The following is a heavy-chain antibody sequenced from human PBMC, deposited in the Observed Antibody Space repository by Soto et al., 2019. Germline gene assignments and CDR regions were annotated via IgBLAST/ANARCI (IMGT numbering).Heavy chain of an antibody. V-gene: IGHV5-10-1*01. CDR2: IDPSDSYT. Sequence: LGESLKISCKGSGYSFTSYWISWVRQMPGKGLEWMGRIDPSDSYTNYSPSFQGHVTISADKSISTAYLQWSSLKASDTAMYYCARHIVAAAEDYYYGMDVWGQGTTVTVSS. D-gene: IGHD6-13*01. J-gene: IGHJ6*02. CDR1: GYSFTSYW. CDR3: ARHIVAAAEDYYYGMDV.